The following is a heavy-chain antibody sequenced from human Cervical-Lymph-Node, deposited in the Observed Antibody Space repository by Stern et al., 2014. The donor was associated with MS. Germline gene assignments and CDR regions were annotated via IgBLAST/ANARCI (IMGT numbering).Heavy chain of an antibody. CDR3: AGAEDKFLTV. D-gene: IGHD2-15*01. J-gene: IGHJ4*02. CDR1: GFTLSDYG. Sequence: VQLVESGGGVVQPGKSLRLSCVASGFTLSDYGMHWIRQAPGTWPELLAVMWYDGTKKFYADSVKGRFSISRDTSKSTLYLQMNSLRAEDTAVYYCAGAEDKFLTVWGRGTLVTVSS. V-gene: IGHV3-33*01. CDR2: MWYDGTKK.